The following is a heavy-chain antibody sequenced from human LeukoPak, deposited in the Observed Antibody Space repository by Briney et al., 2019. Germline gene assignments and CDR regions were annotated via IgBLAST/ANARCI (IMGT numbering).Heavy chain of an antibody. J-gene: IGHJ4*02. Sequence: PGGSLRLSCAASGFTFSSYNMNWVRQAPGKGLEWVAFIRYDGSNKYYVDSVKGRFTISRDNSKNTLYLQMNRLRAEDTAVYYCAPLAAAGFHYWGQGPLVTVSS. CDR2: IRYDGSNK. D-gene: IGHD6-13*01. CDR3: APLAAAGFHY. CDR1: GFTFSSYN. V-gene: IGHV3-30*02.